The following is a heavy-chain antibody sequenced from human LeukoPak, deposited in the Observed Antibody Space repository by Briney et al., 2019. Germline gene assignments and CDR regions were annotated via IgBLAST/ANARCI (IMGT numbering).Heavy chain of an antibody. CDR1: GGSISSYY. CDR3: ARHHSSGWYES. J-gene: IGHJ4*02. V-gene: IGHV4-59*08. CDR2: IYYSGST. D-gene: IGHD6-19*01. Sequence: SETLSLTCTVSGGSISSYYWSCIRQPPGKGLDWIGYIYYSGSTNYNPSLKSRVTISVDTSKNQFSLKLSSVTAADTAVYYCARHHSSGWYESWGQGTLVTVSS.